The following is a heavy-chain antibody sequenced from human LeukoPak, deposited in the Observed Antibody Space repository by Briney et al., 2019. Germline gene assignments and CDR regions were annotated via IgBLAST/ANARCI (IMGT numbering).Heavy chain of an antibody. CDR3: AKDVRRCNGACT. CDR2: ISASGGDT. Sequence: GGSLRLSCAVSGFSFSTYSFSWVRQAPGKGLEWLSGISASGGDTFYADSVKGRFTISRDNSKNTLSLQMNSLRVEDTAIYYCAKDVRRCNGACTWGQGTLITVSS. CDR1: GFSFSTYS. D-gene: IGHD2-8*01. J-gene: IGHJ5*02. V-gene: IGHV3-23*01.